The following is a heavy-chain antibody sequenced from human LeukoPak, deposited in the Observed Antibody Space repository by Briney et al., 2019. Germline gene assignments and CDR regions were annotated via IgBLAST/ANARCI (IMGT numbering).Heavy chain of an antibody. V-gene: IGHV3-21*01. CDR3: ARGTNWNPNWFDP. D-gene: IGHD1-1*01. Sequence: GGSLRLSCAASGFTFSSYSMNWVCQAPGPGLEWVSSISSSSSYIYYADSVKGRFTISRDNAKNSLYLQMNSLRAEDTAVYYCARGTNWNPNWFDPWGQGTLVTVSS. CDR2: ISSSSSYI. J-gene: IGHJ5*02. CDR1: GFTFSSYS.